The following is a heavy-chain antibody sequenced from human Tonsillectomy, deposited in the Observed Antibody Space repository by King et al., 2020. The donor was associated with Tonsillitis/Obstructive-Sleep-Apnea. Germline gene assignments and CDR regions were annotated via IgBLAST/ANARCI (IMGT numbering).Heavy chain of an antibody. CDR3: ARHEVAWVRNCMDV. J-gene: IGHJ6*03. Sequence: EVQLVQSGAEVKKPGESLRISCKGSGYIFTTYWIGWVRQMPGKGLEWMGIIYPDDSDTRYSPSFQGQVTISADKSISTAYLQWSSLKASDTDMYYCARHEVAWVRNCMDVWGKETAVTVSS. D-gene: IGHD2-21*01. CDR2: IYPDDSDT. V-gene: IGHV5-51*01. CDR1: GYIFTTYW.